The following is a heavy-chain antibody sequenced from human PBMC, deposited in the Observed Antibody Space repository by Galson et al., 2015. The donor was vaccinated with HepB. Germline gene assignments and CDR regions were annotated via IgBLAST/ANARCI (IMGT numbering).Heavy chain of an antibody. Sequence: SLRLSCAASGFTFDDYAMHWVRQAPGKGLEWVSGISWNSGSIGYANSVKGRFTISRDNAKNSLYLQMNSLRAEDTALYYCAKDVTLLLYSAFDIWGQGTMVTVSS. D-gene: IGHD2-2*02. CDR1: GFTFDDYA. J-gene: IGHJ3*02. V-gene: IGHV3-9*01. CDR2: ISWNSGSI. CDR3: AKDVTLLLYSAFDI.